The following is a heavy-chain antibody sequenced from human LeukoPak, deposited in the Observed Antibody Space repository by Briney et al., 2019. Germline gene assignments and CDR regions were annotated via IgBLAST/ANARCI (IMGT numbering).Heavy chain of an antibody. D-gene: IGHD2-8*02. CDR3: ARDLLLDWFDP. CDR1: GYTFTGYY. CDR2: INPNSGGT. V-gene: IGHV1-2*02. J-gene: IGHJ5*02. Sequence: ASVKVSCKASGYTFTGYYMHWVRQAPGQGLEWMGWINPNSGGTNYAQKFQGRATMTRDTSISTAYMERRSLRSDDTAVYYCARDLLLDWFDPWGQGTLVTVSS.